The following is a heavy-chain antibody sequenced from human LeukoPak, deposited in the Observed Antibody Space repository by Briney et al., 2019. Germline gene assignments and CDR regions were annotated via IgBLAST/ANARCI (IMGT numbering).Heavy chain of an antibody. V-gene: IGHV1-24*01. Sequence: ASVKVSCKVSGYTLTELSMHWVRPAPGKGLAWMGGFDPEDGETIYAQKFQGRVTMTEDTSTDTAYMELSSLRSEDTAVYYCASVLRFLEWSFLQHWGQGTLVTVSS. CDR2: FDPEDGET. J-gene: IGHJ1*01. D-gene: IGHD3-3*01. CDR1: GYTLTELS. CDR3: ASVLRFLEWSFLQH.